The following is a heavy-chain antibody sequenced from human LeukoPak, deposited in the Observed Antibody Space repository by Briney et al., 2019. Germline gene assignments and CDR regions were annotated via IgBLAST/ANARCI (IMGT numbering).Heavy chain of an antibody. CDR3: ARTPSGVAAAGTEYYFDY. J-gene: IGHJ4*02. V-gene: IGHV4-59*08. CDR1: GCSISSYY. CDR2: IYYSGST. Sequence: PSDTLSLTCTASGCSISSYYWSWIRQPPGKGLEWIGYIYYSGSTNYNPSLKSRVNISVDTSKNQFSLKLSSVTAADTAVYYCARTPSGVAAAGTEYYFDYWGERTLVTVSS. D-gene: IGHD6-13*01.